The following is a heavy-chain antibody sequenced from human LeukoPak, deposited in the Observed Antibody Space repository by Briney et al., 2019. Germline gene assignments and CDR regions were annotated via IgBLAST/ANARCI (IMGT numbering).Heavy chain of an antibody. V-gene: IGHV4-39*07. CDR2: IYHSGST. J-gene: IGHJ5*02. CDR3: ARVGQPGDNWFDP. CDR1: GGSISSSSYY. Sequence: PSETLSLTCTVSGGSISSSSYYWGWIRQPPGKGLEWIGSIYHSGSTYYNPSLKSRVTISVDTSKNQFSLKLSSVTAADTAVYYCARVGQPGDNWFDPWGQGTLVTVSS. D-gene: IGHD3-10*01.